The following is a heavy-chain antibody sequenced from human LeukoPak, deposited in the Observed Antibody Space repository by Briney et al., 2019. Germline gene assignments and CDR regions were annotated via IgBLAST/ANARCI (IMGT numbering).Heavy chain of an antibody. CDR2: VTGSGGST. J-gene: IGHJ4*02. CDR1: GFTFSSFA. Sequence: GGSLRLSCAASGFTFSSFAMSWVRQAPGKGLEWVSGVTGSGGSTYYADSVKGRFTISRDNSKNTLYLQMNSLRAEDTALYYCAKGDSNPAPYYFDYWGQGTLVTVSS. V-gene: IGHV3-23*01. CDR3: AKGDSNPAPYYFDY. D-gene: IGHD6-13*01.